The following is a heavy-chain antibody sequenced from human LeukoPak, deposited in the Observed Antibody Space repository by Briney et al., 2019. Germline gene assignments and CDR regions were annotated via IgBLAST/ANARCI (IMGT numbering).Heavy chain of an antibody. CDR3: AAVPDLKAAFDV. Sequence: PSQTLSLTCTVSGASVGSGAYYWTWIRQPAGKGLEWIGRIYTGRNTNYNPSLKGPVTISLDTSKSQFSLYLTSVTAADTAVYYCAAVPDLKAAFDVWGKGTMVTVSS. J-gene: IGHJ3*01. V-gene: IGHV4-61*02. CDR1: GASVGSGAYY. CDR2: IYTGRNT.